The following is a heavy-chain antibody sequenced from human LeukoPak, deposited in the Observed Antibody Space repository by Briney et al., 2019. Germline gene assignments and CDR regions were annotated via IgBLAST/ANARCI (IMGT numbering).Heavy chain of an antibody. D-gene: IGHD6-13*01. V-gene: IGHV3-33*06. CDR3: AKGHLYSSRPGDWFDP. CDR2: IWYDGSNK. Sequence: PGGSLRLSCAASGFTFSSYGMHWVRQAPGKGLEWVAVIWYDGSNKYYADSVKGRFTISRDNSKNTLYLQMNSLRAEDTAVYYCAKGHLYSSRPGDWFDPWGQGTLVTVSS. CDR1: GFTFSSYG. J-gene: IGHJ5*02.